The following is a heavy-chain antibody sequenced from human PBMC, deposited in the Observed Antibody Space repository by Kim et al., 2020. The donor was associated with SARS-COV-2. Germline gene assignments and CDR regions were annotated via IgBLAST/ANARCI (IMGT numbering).Heavy chain of an antibody. CDR1: GFTFSSYA. D-gene: IGHD1-26*01. V-gene: IGHV3-23*01. Sequence: GGSLRLSCAASGFTFSSYAMSWVRQAPGKGLEWVSAISGSGGSTYYADSVKGRFTISRDNSKNTLYLQMNSLRAEDTAVYYCAKALTRKWVGATNYFDYWGQGTLVTVSS. CDR3: AKALTRKWVGATNYFDY. CDR2: ISGSGGST. J-gene: IGHJ4*02.